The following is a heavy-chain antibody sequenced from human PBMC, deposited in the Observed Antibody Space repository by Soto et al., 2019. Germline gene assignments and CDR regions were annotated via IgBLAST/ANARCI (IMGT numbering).Heavy chain of an antibody. CDR1: GYTFTSYA. J-gene: IGHJ6*02. CDR2: INAGNGNT. CDR3: ARDFKGRAVRGAVSYYYGMDV. D-gene: IGHD3-10*01. Sequence: GASVKVSCKASGYTFTSYAMHWVRQAPGQRLEWMGWINAGNGNTKYSQKFQGRVTITRDTSAGTAYMELSSLRSEDTAVYYCARDFKGRAVRGAVSYYYGMDVWGQGTTVTV. V-gene: IGHV1-3*01.